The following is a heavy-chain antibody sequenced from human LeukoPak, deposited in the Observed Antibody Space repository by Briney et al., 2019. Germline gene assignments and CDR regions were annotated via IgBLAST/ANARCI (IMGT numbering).Heavy chain of an antibody. Sequence: ASVKVSCKASGYTFTSYGISWVRQAPGQGLEWMGWISAYNGNTNYAQKLQGRVTMTTDTSTSTAYMELRSLRSDDTAVYYCARDRYDSSGYYYVGAFDIWGQGTMVTVSS. V-gene: IGHV1-18*01. J-gene: IGHJ3*02. CDR2: ISAYNGNT. D-gene: IGHD3-22*01. CDR1: GYTFTSYG. CDR3: ARDRYDSSGYYYVGAFDI.